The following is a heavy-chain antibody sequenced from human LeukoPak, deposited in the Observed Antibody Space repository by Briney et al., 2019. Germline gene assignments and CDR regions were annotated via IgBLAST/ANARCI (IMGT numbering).Heavy chain of an antibody. CDR2: INPSGGST. Sequence: ASVKVSCKASGYTFTSYYMHWVRQAPGQGLEWMGIINPSGGSTSYAQKFQGRVTMTRDMSTSTVYMELSSLRSEDTAVYYCARDPLSGNYNYYMDVWGKGTMVTVSS. V-gene: IGHV1-46*01. CDR1: GYTFTSYY. J-gene: IGHJ6*03. CDR3: ARDPLSGNYNYYMDV. D-gene: IGHD3-10*01.